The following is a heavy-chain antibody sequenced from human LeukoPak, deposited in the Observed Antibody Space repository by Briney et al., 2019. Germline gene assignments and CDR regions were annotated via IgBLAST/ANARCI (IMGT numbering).Heavy chain of an antibody. D-gene: IGHD3-22*01. V-gene: IGHV4-59*08. CDR1: GGSISSYY. J-gene: IGHJ4*02. CDR3: ARWDYYDSSGYYVY. CDR2: IYYSGST. Sequence: SETLSLTCTVSGGSISSYYWSWIRQPPGKGLEWIGYIYYSGSTNYNPSLKSRVTISVDTSKNQFSLKLSSVTAADTAVYYCARWDYYDSSGYYVYWGQGTLVTVSS.